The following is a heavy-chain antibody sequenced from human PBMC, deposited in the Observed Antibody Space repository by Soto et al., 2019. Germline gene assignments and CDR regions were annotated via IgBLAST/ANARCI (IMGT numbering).Heavy chain of an antibody. J-gene: IGHJ4*02. Sequence: GESLKISCKGSGYSFAGYWITWVRQKPGKGLEWMGRIDPSDSQTYYSPSFRGHVTISATKSITTVFLQWSSLRASDTAMYYCARQIYDSDTGPNFQYYFDSWGQGTTVTVSS. D-gene: IGHD3-22*01. CDR1: GYSFAGYW. V-gene: IGHV5-10-1*01. CDR3: ARQIYDSDTGPNFQYYFDS. CDR2: IDPSDSQT.